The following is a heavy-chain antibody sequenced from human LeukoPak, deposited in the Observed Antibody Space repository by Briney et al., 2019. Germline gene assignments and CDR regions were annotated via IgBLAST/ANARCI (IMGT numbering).Heavy chain of an antibody. CDR1: GGSYSGYY. V-gene: IGHV4-34*01. D-gene: IGHD3-22*01. Sequence: SETLSLTCAVYGGSYSGYYWSWIRQPPGKGLEWIGEINHSGSTNYNPSLKSRVTISVDTSKNQFSLKLSSVTAADTAVYFCARGPPTDYYDSSGFYYVFDYWGQGTLVTVSS. CDR2: INHSGST. CDR3: ARGPPTDYYDSSGFYYVFDY. J-gene: IGHJ4*02.